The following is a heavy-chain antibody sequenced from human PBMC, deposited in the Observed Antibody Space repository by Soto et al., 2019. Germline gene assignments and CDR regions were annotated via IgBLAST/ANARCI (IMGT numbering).Heavy chain of an antibody. Sequence: GGSLRLSCAASGFAFSDASMSWVRQAPGKGLEWVGRIKTKSSGGTTDYAAPVKGRFTISRDDSKNTVYLQMDSLKAEDTAVYSCTPLASGHYCYDFWGQGTMVTVSS. CDR2: IKTKSSGGTT. V-gene: IGHV3-15*01. D-gene: IGHD3-3*01. CDR3: TPLASGHYCYDF. CDR1: GFAFSDAS. J-gene: IGHJ4*02.